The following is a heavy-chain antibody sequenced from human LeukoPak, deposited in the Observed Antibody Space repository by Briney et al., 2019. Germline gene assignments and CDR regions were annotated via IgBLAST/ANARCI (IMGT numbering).Heavy chain of an antibody. J-gene: IGHJ6*02. D-gene: IGHD3-10*01. Sequence: FTFXEXYMRWIRQAPGKGVEWRSYISDSAINTHYADSVKGRFTSSRENGKKILGLGMKRGRGEETAVYYCAAYYGSGSVNYYRGMDIWGQGTTVTVSS. CDR2: ISDSAINT. CDR3: AAYYGSGSVNYYRGMDI. V-gene: IGHV3-11*01. CDR1: FTFXEXY.